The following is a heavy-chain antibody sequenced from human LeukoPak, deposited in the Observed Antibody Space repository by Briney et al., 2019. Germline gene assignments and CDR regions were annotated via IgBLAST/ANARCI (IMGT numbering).Heavy chain of an antibody. CDR3: ARDRTDDYGDYVNAFDI. CDR2: IGGSGGST. D-gene: IGHD4-17*01. J-gene: IGHJ3*02. CDR1: GFTFSSYA. V-gene: IGHV3-23*01. Sequence: GGSLRLSCAASGFTFSSYAMTWVRQAPGKGLEWVSAIGGSGGSTYYADSVKGRFTISRDNSKNTLYLQMNSLRAEDTAVYYCARDRTDDYGDYVNAFDIWGQGTMVTVSS.